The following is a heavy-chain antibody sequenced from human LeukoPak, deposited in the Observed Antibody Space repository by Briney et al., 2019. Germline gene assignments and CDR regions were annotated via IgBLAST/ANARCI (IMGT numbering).Heavy chain of an antibody. CDR2: IIPIFGTA. D-gene: IGHD6-13*01. J-gene: IGHJ5*02. CDR3: ARGHSSSWYLMRDNWFDP. CDR1: GGTFSSYA. V-gene: IGHV1-69*01. Sequence: SVKVSSKDSGGTFSSYATSWVRQAPGQGLEWMGGIIPIFGTANYAQKFQGRVTITAEESTSTAYIELSSLRSEDTAVYYCARGHSSSWYLMRDNWFDPWGQGTLVTVSS.